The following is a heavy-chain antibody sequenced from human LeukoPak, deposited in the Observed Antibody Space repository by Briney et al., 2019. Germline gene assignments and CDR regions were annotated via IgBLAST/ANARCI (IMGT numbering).Heavy chain of an antibody. CDR1: GGSISSYY. D-gene: IGHD2-21*01. J-gene: IGHJ3*02. V-gene: IGHV4-59*01. Sequence: NPSETLSLTCTVSGGSISSYYWSWIRQPPGKGLEWIGYIYYSGSTNYNPSLKSRVTISVDTSKNQFSPKLSSVTAADTAVYYCAREKLWGDAFDIWGQGTMVTVSS. CDR2: IYYSGST. CDR3: AREKLWGDAFDI.